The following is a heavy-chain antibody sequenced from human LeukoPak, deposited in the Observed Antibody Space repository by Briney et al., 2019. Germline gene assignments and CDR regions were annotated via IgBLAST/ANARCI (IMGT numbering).Heavy chain of an antibody. CDR1: GFTFSSYG. V-gene: IGHV3-30*02. CDR3: ASPSEQWLFISRPNAFDI. Sequence: GGSLRLSCAASGFTFSSYGMHWVRQAPGKGLEWVAFIRYDGSNKYYADSVKGRFTISRDNSKNTLYLQMNSLRAEDTAVYYCASPSEQWLFISRPNAFDIWGQGTMVTVSS. CDR2: IRYDGSNK. J-gene: IGHJ3*02. D-gene: IGHD6-19*01.